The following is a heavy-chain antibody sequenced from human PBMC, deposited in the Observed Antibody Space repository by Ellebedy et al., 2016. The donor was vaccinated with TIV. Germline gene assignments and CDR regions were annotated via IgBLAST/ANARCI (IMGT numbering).Heavy chain of an antibody. V-gene: IGHV1-69*13. CDR2: IIASVGSP. CDR3: ARLGRFGESLPPYYYFGMDV. J-gene: IGHJ6*01. CDR1: GGTFSKHA. Sequence: ASVKVSCKASGGTFSKHAVSWVRQAPGQGLEWVGGIIASVGSPDYAQRFQGRLAITADESTSTAHMELSSLRSEDTAVYYCARLGRFGESLPPYYYFGMDVWGQGTTVIVSS. D-gene: IGHD3-10*01.